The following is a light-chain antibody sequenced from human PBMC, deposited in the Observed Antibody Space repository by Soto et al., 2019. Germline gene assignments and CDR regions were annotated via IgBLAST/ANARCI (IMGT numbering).Light chain of an antibody. V-gene: IGLV2-14*01. Sequence: QSALTQPASVSGSPGQSITISCTGTSSDVGNYNFVSWYQHHPGKAPKLLIYEVSNRPSGVSNRFSGSKSANTASLTISGLQVEDEADYYCSSYTGSTTLAFGGGTKSPS. CDR3: SSYTGSTTLA. CDR2: EVS. CDR1: SSDVGNYNF. J-gene: IGLJ3*02.